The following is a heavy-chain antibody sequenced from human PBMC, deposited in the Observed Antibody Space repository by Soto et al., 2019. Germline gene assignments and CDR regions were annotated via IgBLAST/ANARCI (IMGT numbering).Heavy chain of an antibody. CDR3: AKVLQAGAVQEYYFDY. CDR1: GFTFDDYT. J-gene: IGHJ4*02. CDR2: ISWDGGST. Sequence: GGSLRLSCEASGFTFDDYTMHWVRQPPGKGLEWVSLISWDGGSTYYTDSVKGRFTISRDNSKNSLYLQMNSLRTEDTALYYCAKVLQAGAVQEYYFDYWGQGALVTVSS. D-gene: IGHD6-13*01. V-gene: IGHV3-43*01.